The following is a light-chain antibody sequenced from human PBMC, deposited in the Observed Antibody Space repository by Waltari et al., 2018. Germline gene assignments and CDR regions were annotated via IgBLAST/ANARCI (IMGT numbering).Light chain of an antibody. J-gene: IGLJ2*01. Sequence: QLVLTQSPSASASLGASVKLTSTLSRGHSNYAIARHTQQPNKGPRYLMKLNSDGSHTKGDGIPDRFSGSSSGAERILTISSLQSEDEGDYYCQTWDTDIHVVFGGGTSLTVL. CDR3: QTWDTDIHVV. V-gene: IGLV4-69*01. CDR2: LNSDGSH. CDR1: RGHSNYA.